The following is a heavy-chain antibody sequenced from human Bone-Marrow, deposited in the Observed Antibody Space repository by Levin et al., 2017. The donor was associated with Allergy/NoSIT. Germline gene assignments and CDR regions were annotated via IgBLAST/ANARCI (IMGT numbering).Heavy chain of an antibody. CDR1: GFTFSQFY. CDR3: ARVDFWSGYSLYYYYYMDA. Sequence: SCEASGFTFSQFYMSWIRQAPGKGLEWVSYISSASTYTNYAGSVQGRFTISRDNAKNSVFLQMNSLRAEDTAVYYCARVDFWSGYSLYYYYYMDAWGKGTTVTVSS. D-gene: IGHD3-3*01. J-gene: IGHJ6*03. V-gene: IGHV3-11*06. CDR2: ISSASTYT.